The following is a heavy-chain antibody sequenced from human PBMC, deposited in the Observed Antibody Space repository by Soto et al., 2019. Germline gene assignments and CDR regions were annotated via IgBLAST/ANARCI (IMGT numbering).Heavy chain of an antibody. Sequence: PGGSLRLSCAGSGFIFSSYALHWVRQAPGKGLEWVAVISYDGSHKYYGDPVKGRFTVSRDNSKKTLFLQMNSLRVEDTAVYYCARASTFYDYVMPLGPGDYFDYWGQGTLVTVSS. J-gene: IGHJ4*02. D-gene: IGHD3-3*01. CDR2: ISYDGSHK. V-gene: IGHV3-30*03. CDR3: ARASTFYDYVMPLGPGDYFDY. CDR1: GFIFSSYA.